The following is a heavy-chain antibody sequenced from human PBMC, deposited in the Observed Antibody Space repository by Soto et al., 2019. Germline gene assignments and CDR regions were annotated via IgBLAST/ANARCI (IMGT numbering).Heavy chain of an antibody. J-gene: IGHJ4*02. CDR3: AREGAHYTPLDH. CDR1: GYTFTDYA. V-gene: IGHV1-3*01. CDR2: INVGNGNT. D-gene: IGHD2-15*01. Sequence: QVQLVQSGAEAKKPGASVKVSCKASGYTFTDYAIHWVRQAPGQGLEWMGWINVGNGNTGYSRKLQGRVTNARDMSAITAYIEVTSLTSEDTAIYYCAREGAHYTPLDHWGQGTLVTFS.